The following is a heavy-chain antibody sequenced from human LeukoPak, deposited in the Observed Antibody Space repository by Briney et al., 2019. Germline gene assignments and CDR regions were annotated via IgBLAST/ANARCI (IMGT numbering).Heavy chain of an antibody. CDR1: GFTFSSYA. Sequence: GGSLRLSCAASGFTFSSYAMSWVRQAPGKGLEWVSPISGSGSSTYYADSVKGRFTISRDNSKNTLYLQMNSLKAEDTAVYYCAKGVAVASPYYFDYWGQGTLVTVSS. V-gene: IGHV3-23*01. CDR2: ISGSGSST. CDR3: AKGVAVASPYYFDY. J-gene: IGHJ4*02. D-gene: IGHD6-19*01.